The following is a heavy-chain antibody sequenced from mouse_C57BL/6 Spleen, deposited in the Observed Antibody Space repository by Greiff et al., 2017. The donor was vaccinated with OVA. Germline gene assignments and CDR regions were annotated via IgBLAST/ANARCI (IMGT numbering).Heavy chain of an antibody. V-gene: IGHV1-53*01. J-gene: IGHJ3*01. D-gene: IGHD2-3*01. CDR2: INPSNGGT. CDR3: AREGNGYYPFAY. Sequence: QVQLQQSGTELVKPGASVKLSCKASGYTFTSYWMHWVKQRPGQGLEWIGNINPSNGGTNYNEKFKSKATLTVDKSSSTAYMQLSSLTSEDSAVYYCAREGNGYYPFAYWGQGTLVTVSA. CDR1: GYTFTSYW.